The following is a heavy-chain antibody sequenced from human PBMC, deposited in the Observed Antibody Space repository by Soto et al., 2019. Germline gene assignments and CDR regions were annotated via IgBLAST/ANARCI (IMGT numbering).Heavy chain of an antibody. CDR2: INSDGSVS. D-gene: IGHD2-15*01. V-gene: IGHV3-74*02. J-gene: IGHJ6*03. CDR1: GFTFSNYW. Sequence: EVQLVESGGGLVQPGGSLRLSCAASGFTFSNYWMYWVRQAPGKGLEWVSRINSDGSVSSYADSVKGRLTISRDNVKNTLYLQMDSLRAEDTAVYYCARGDCAGGTCYSLAGSFSYYMDVWGKGTTVTVFS. CDR3: ARGDCAGGTCYSLAGSFSYYMDV.